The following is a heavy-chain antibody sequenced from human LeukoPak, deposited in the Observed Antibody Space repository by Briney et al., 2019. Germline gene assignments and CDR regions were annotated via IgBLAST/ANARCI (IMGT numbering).Heavy chain of an antibody. D-gene: IGHD4-11*01. CDR3: AKLSHDYTRGYFDY. J-gene: IGHJ4*02. CDR1: GFTFSSYG. Sequence: GGSLRLSCTASGFTFSSYGMIWVRQAPGKGLEWVSAISGSGGSTYYADSVKGRFAISRDNSKNTLYLQMNSLRAEDTAVYYCAKLSHDYTRGYFDYWGQGTLVTVSS. CDR2: ISGSGGST. V-gene: IGHV3-23*01.